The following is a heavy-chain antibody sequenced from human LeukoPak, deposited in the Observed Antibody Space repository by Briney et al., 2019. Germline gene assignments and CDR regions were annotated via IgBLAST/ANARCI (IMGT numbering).Heavy chain of an antibody. V-gene: IGHV1-3*01. J-gene: IGHJ6*02. CDR2: INANSGGT. D-gene: IGHD6-13*01. Sequence: ASVKVSCKASGYTFISYSIHWVRQAPGQRLEWMGWINANSGGTKYSQKFQGRVTITRDRSASTAFMELSRLRSEDTAVYYCATDSSNYHSGHYYYGMDVWGQGTTVTVSS. CDR1: GYTFISYS. CDR3: ATDSSNYHSGHYYYGMDV.